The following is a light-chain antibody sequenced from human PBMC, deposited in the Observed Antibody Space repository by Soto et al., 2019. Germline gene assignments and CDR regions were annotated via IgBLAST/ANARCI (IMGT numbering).Light chain of an antibody. Sequence: EIVLTQSPGILSLSPGERATLSCRASQSVSSNLAWYQQKPGQAPRLLIYGASTRATGIPARFSGSGSGTDFTLTISSLQAEDVAVYYCQQYYSTPWTFGQGTKVDIK. CDR1: QSVSSN. CDR3: QQYYSTPWT. J-gene: IGKJ1*01. CDR2: GAS. V-gene: IGKV3-15*01.